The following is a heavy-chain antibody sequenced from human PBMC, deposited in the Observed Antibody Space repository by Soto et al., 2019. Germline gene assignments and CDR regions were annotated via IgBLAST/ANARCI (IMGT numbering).Heavy chain of an antibody. V-gene: IGHV1-69*13. CDR2: IIPIFGTA. CDR1: GGTFSSYA. Sequence: SVKVSCKASGGTFSSYAISWVRQAPGQGLEWMGGIIPIFGTANYAQKFQGRVTITADESTSTAYMELSSLRSEDTAGYYCAREPDRDSSGYSNWFDPWGQGTLVTVSS. CDR3: AREPDRDSSGYSNWFDP. J-gene: IGHJ5*02. D-gene: IGHD3-22*01.